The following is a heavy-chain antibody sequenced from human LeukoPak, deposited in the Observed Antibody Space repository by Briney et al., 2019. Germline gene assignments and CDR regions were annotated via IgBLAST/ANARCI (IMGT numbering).Heavy chain of an antibody. CDR2: VSYSGST. V-gene: IGHV4-59*01. Sequence: SETLSLTCTVSGASINSYYWSWIRQPPGKGLEWIGCVSYSGSTDYNPALKCRVTISEDTSKSQVSLKLSSVTAADTAVYFCARGKFGDFEDWGQGTTVTVSS. CDR1: GASINSYY. D-gene: IGHD4-17*01. CDR3: ARGKFGDFED. J-gene: IGHJ6*02.